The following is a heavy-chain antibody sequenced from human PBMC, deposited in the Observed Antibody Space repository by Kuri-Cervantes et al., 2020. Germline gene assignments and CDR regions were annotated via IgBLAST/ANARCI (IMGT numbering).Heavy chain of an antibody. J-gene: IGHJ4*02. D-gene: IGHD3-10*01. CDR3: AIDKDYYGSGAIDY. Sequence: GESLKISCTASGFTFSSYGMHWVRQAPGKGLEWVAVIWYDGRNKYSADSVKGGFTISRDNSKNTLYLQMNSLRAENTAVYYCAIDKDYYGSGAIDYWGQGTLVTVSS. CDR2: IWYDGRNK. V-gene: IGHV3-30*02. CDR1: GFTFSSYG.